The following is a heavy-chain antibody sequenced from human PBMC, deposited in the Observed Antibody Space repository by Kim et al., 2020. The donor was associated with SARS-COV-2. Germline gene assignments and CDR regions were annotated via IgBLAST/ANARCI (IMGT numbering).Heavy chain of an antibody. J-gene: IGHJ5*02. Sequence: ASVKVSCKASGYTFTGYYMHWVRQAPGQGLEWMGWINPNSGGTNYAQKFQGRVTMTRDTSISTAYMELSRLRSDDTAVYYCARETSRLSKGFLEWLSPRGWFDPWGQGTLVTVSS. CDR3: ARETSRLSKGFLEWLSPRGWFDP. CDR2: INPNSGGT. D-gene: IGHD3-3*01. CDR1: GYTFTGYY. V-gene: IGHV1-2*02.